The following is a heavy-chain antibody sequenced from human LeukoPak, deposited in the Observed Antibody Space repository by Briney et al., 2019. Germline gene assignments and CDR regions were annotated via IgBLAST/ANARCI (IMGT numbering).Heavy chain of an antibody. Sequence: GGSLRLSCPVSGFAFSTFAMHWVREAPGKGLEWVAVISYDGRNQYYADSVKGRFTISRDNSKTTLYLQMNSLRAEDTAVYYCARWAYFHDSSGYFFDKWGQGTLVTVSS. D-gene: IGHD3-22*01. CDR2: ISYDGRNQ. CDR1: GFAFSTFA. CDR3: ARWAYFHDSSGYFFDK. J-gene: IGHJ4*02. V-gene: IGHV3-30*01.